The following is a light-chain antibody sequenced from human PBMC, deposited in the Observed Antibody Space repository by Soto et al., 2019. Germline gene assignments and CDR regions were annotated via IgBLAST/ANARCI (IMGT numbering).Light chain of an antibody. J-gene: IGKJ4*01. CDR3: QQYENLPLT. CDR1: QDIRSD. V-gene: IGKV1-33*01. CDR2: DAS. Sequence: DIPLTQSPSSLSASVGDRVSITCQASQDIRSDLLWFQQKPGEAPKLLIFDASNLKTGIPSRFSGSGSGTHFTFTISSLQAEDVATYFCQQYENLPLTFGGGTKVVI.